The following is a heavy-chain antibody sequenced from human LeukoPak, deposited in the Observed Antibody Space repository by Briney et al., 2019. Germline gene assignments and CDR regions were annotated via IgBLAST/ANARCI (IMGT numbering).Heavy chain of an antibody. CDR1: GASISSYY. CDR2: IYTSGST. CDR3: ARVGFDSSGYKRIGAFDI. V-gene: IGHV4-4*07. D-gene: IGHD3-22*01. J-gene: IGHJ3*02. Sequence: SETLSLTCTVSGASISSYYWSWIRQPAGKGLEWIGRIYTSGSTNYNPSLKSRVTISVDTSKNQFSLKLSSVTAADTAVYYCARVGFDSSGYKRIGAFDIWGQGTMVTVSS.